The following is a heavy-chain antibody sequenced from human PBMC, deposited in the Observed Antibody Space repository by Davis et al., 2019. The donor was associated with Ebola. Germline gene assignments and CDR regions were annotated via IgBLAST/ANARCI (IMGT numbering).Heavy chain of an antibody. V-gene: IGHV3-21*01. CDR2: ISKTSVYT. CDR3: ASGLDY. J-gene: IGHJ4*02. CDR1: GFTSSGFTFSDYD. Sequence: PGGSLRLSCAASGFTSSGFTFSDYDMNWVRQARGKGLEWVSTISKTSVYTYYAESVKGRFTISRDNAKNSLYLQMDGLRVEDTAVYYCASGLDYWGQGSLVTVSS.